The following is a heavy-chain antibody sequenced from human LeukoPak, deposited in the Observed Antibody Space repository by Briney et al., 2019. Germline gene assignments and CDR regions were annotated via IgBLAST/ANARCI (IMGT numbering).Heavy chain of an antibody. V-gene: IGHV3-66*01. CDR3: ASGVLFSGSPSDY. D-gene: IGHD1-26*01. CDR1: GFTVSSNY. CDR2: IYSGGST. J-gene: IGHJ4*02. Sequence: GGSLRLSCAASGFTVSSNYMSWVRQAPGKGLEWVSVIYSGGSTYYADSVKGRFTISRDNSKNTLYLQMNSLRAEDTAVYYCASGVLFSGSPSDYWGQGTLVTVSS.